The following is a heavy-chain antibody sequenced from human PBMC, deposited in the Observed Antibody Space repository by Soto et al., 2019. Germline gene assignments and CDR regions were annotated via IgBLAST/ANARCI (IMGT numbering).Heavy chain of an antibody. CDR2: IKQDGSEK. CDR1: GFTFSSYW. Sequence: GSLRLSCAASGFTFSSYWMSWVRQAPGKGLEWVANIKQDGSEKYYVDSVKGRFTISRDNAKNSLYLQMNSLRAEDTAVYYCARDLLLGYGSGSYVYWGQGTLVTVSS. J-gene: IGHJ4*02. V-gene: IGHV3-7*01. D-gene: IGHD3-10*01. CDR3: ARDLLLGYGSGSYVY.